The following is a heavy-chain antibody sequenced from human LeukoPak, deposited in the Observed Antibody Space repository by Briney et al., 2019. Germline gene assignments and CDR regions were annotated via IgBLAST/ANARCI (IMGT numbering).Heavy chain of an antibody. J-gene: IGHJ4*02. CDR1: GFTFSTSA. Sequence: GGSLRLSCAASGFTFSTSAMNWVRQAPGKGLEWVASITISSNYIHYADSVRGRFTVSRDNSKNTLYLEMNSLRAEDTAVYYCAKDTIFTVDPFDYWGQGTLVTVSS. V-gene: IGHV3-21*01. D-gene: IGHD3-3*01. CDR3: AKDTIFTVDPFDY. CDR2: ITISSNYI.